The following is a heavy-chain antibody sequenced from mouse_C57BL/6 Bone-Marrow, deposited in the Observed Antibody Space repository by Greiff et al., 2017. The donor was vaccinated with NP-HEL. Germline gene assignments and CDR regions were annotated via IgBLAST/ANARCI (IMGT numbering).Heavy chain of an antibody. Sequence: QVQLKQSGPGLVQPSQSLSITCTVSGFSLTSYGVHWVRQSPGKGLEWLGVIWSGGSTDYNAAFISRLSISKDNTKSQVFFKMNRLQADDTAIYSCARNYPFVPWYFDVWGTGTTVTVSS. CDR2: IWSGGST. CDR1: GFSLTSYG. J-gene: IGHJ1*03. V-gene: IGHV2-2*01. CDR3: ARNYPFVPWYFDV.